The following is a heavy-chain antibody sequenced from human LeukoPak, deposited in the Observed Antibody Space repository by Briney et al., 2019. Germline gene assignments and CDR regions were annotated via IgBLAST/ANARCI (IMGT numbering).Heavy chain of an antibody. J-gene: IGHJ4*02. D-gene: IGHD3-10*01. V-gene: IGHV4-59*01. CDR3: ATMVQGVHTYFGS. Sequence: SETLSLTCTVSGGSISSYYWSWIRQSPGKGLEYIGYIYCRGSTNYNPSLKSRVTMSLDTSKNQLSLKLSSVTAADTAVYYCATMVQGVHTYFGSWGQGNLVAVSS. CDR2: IYCRGST. CDR1: GGSISSYY.